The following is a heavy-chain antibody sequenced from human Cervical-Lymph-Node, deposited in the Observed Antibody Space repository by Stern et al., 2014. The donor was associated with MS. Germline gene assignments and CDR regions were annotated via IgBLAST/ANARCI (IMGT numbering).Heavy chain of an antibody. D-gene: IGHD1-14*01. CDR2: MNPNSGET. CDR1: GYTFTTYD. V-gene: IGHV1-8*01. CDR3: AKNARNTGSMEP. J-gene: IGHJ4*02. Sequence: VQLVQSGAEVKKPGASVKVSCKASGYTFTTYDINWVRQATGQGLEWLGWMNPNSGETGYAQRFQGRVTMTRDPSISTAYMELRSLTSDDTAVYYCAKNARNTGSMEPWGQGTLVTVSS.